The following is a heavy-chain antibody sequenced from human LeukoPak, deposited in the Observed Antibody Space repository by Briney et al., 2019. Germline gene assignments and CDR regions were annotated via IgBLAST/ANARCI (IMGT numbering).Heavy chain of an antibody. CDR3: ANRKGRYDYVWGSYRLDY. J-gene: IGHJ4*02. D-gene: IGHD3-16*02. CDR2: ISGTGANT. V-gene: IGHV3-23*01. CDR1: GFTFSNYA. Sequence: GGSLRLSCAVSGFTFSNYAMSWVRQAPGKGPEWVSAISGTGANTFYADSVKGRFTISRDNSKNALYLQMNSLRAEDTAVYYCANRKGRYDYVWGSYRLDYWGQGTLVTVSS.